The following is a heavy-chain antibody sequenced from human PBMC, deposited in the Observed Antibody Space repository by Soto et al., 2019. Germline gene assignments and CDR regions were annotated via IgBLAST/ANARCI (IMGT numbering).Heavy chain of an antibody. D-gene: IGHD3-9*01. CDR2: ISGSGGST. CDR1: GFTFSSYA. Sequence: GGSLRLSCAASGFTFSSYAMSWFRQAPGKGLEWVSAISGSGGSTYYADSVKGQFTISRDNSKNTLYLQMNSLRAEDTAVYYCTTDQMWDILTGYSMFDYWGQGTLVTVSS. J-gene: IGHJ4*02. CDR3: TTDQMWDILTGYSMFDY. V-gene: IGHV3-23*01.